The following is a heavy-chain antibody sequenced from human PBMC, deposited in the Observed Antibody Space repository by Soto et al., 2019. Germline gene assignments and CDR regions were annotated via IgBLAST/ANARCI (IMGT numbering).Heavy chain of an antibody. V-gene: IGHV4-39*01. J-gene: IGHJ4*02. CDR1: GGSISSSSYY. D-gene: IGHD6-19*01. Sequence: PSETLSLTCTVSGGSISSSSYYWGWIRQPPGKGLEWIGSIYYSGSTYYNPSLKSRVTISVDTSKNQFSLKLSSVTAADTAVYYCASPAVAGIVDDYWGQGTLVTVSS. CDR2: IYYSGST. CDR3: ASPAVAGIVDDY.